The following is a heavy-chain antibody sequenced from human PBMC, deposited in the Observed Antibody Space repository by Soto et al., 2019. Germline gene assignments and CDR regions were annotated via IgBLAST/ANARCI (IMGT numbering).Heavy chain of an antibody. V-gene: IGHV1-2*02. CDR3: ARDEYSYGLYYFDY. Sequence: ASVKVSCKXSGYTFTGYYMHWVRQAPGQGLEWMGWINPNSGGTNYAQRFQGRVTMTRDTSISTAYMELSRLRSDDTAVYYCARDEYSYGLYYFDYWGQGTQVTVSS. CDR2: INPNSGGT. J-gene: IGHJ4*02. D-gene: IGHD5-18*01. CDR1: GYTFTGYY.